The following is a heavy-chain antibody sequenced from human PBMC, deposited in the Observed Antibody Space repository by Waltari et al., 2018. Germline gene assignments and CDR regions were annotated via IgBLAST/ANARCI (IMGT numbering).Heavy chain of an antibody. CDR3: AGXYXXXXXXXFXXTWP. J-gene: IGHJ4*02. CDR2: INHSGSP. Sequence: QVQLQQWGAGLLKPSETLSLTCAVDGGSFSGYFWSWVRQPPGKGLGWIGEINHSGSPNYNPSLKSRVTISVDTSHRQFSLKLSSVTAADTAVYYXAGXYXXXXXXXFXXTWPWGQGTLVTVST. D-gene: IGHD3-9*01. V-gene: IGHV4-34*02. CDR1: GGSFSGYF.